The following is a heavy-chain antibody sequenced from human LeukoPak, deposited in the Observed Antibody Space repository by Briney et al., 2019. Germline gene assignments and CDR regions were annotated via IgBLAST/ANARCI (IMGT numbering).Heavy chain of an antibody. CDR3: ARRRQWLGLFDS. D-gene: IGHD6-19*01. Sequence: SETLSLTCTVSGGSINSDNYYWGWIRQPPGKGLEWIGNLYYGGSSYYNPSLKSRVTISADTSKKQFSLKLTSVTAADTAVYYCARRRQWLGLFDSWGQGTLVTVSS. CDR1: GGSINSDNYY. V-gene: IGHV4-39*01. CDR2: LYYGGSS. J-gene: IGHJ4*02.